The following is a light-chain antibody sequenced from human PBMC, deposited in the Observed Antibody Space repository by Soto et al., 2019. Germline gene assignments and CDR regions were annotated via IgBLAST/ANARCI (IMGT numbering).Light chain of an antibody. Sequence: EIVLTQSPGTLSLSPGERATLSCRASQSVSSSYLAWYQHKPGQAPRLLIYGASSRATGIPYRFSGSGSGTDFTITISRLEAEDFAVYYCQQYGSSRTFGQGTKVEIK. CDR1: QSVSSSY. CDR3: QQYGSSRT. J-gene: IGKJ1*01. V-gene: IGKV3-20*01. CDR2: GAS.